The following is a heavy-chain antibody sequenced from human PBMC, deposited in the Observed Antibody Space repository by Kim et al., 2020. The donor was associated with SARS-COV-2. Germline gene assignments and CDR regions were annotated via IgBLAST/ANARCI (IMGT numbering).Heavy chain of an antibody. J-gene: IGHJ6*02. V-gene: IGHV4-30-2*04. CDR2: T. Sequence: TDSNPSLEMRVHISLDTSRNQFSLRLTSVTATDTAVYYCARGDYFYYAMDIWGQGTTVTVSS. CDR3: ARGDYFYYAMDI.